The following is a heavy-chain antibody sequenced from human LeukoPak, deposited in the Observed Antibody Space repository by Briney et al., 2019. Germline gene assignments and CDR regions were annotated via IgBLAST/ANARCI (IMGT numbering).Heavy chain of an antibody. J-gene: IGHJ6*03. CDR3: ARHGMVAATNYYYYMDV. CDR1: GKTYSFSSYW. V-gene: IGHV5-51*01. CDR2: IYPGDSDT. D-gene: IGHD6-13*01. Sequence: GESLKISCKGFGKTYSFSSYWIAWVRQTPEKGLEWMGIIYPGDSDTRYSPSFQGQVTISADKSISTAYLQWSSLKASDTAMYYCARHGMVAATNYYYYMDVWGKGTTVTVSS.